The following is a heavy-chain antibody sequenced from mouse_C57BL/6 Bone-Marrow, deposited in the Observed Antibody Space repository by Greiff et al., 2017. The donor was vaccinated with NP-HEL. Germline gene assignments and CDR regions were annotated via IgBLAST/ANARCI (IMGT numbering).Heavy chain of an antibody. CDR3: SRISRWYFDV. CDR2: INPNNGGT. V-gene: IGHV1-26*01. CDR1: GYTFTDYY. Sequence: VQLQQSGPELVKPGASVKISCKASGYTFTDYYLTWVKQSHGKSLEWIGDINPNNGGTSYNQKFKGKATLPVDKSSSTAYMELRSLTSEDSEVYYCSRISRWYFDVWGTGTTVTASS. J-gene: IGHJ1*03.